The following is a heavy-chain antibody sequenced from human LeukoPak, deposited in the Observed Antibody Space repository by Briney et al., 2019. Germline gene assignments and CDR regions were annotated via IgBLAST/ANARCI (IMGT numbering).Heavy chain of an antibody. CDR1: GGSLSSYY. Sequence: SSETLSLTCTVSGGSLSSYYWSWIRQPPGKGLEWIGYLYYSGSTNYNTPLKSRVTISVDTSKNQFSLKLSSVTAADTAVYYCARGLGYGEYLVPFDIWGQGTLVTVSS. CDR3: ARGLGYGEYLVPFDI. CDR2: LYYSGST. J-gene: IGHJ3*02. D-gene: IGHD4-17*01. V-gene: IGHV4-59*01.